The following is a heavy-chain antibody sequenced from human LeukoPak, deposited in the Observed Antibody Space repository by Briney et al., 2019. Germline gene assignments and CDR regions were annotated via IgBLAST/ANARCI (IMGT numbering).Heavy chain of an antibody. CDR3: ARGGYYDSSGYYPDSFDY. CDR1: GYTFTSYG. Sequence: ASVTVSCKASGYTFTSYGISWVRQAPGQGLEWMGWISAYNGNTNYAQKLQGRVTMTTDTSTSTAYMELRSLRSDDTAVYYCARGGYYDSSGYYPDSFDYWGQGTLVTVSS. V-gene: IGHV1-18*01. CDR2: ISAYNGNT. D-gene: IGHD3-22*01. J-gene: IGHJ4*02.